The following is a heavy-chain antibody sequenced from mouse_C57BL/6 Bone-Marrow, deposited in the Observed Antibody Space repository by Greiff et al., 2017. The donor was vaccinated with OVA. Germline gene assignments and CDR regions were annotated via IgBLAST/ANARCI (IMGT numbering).Heavy chain of an antibody. CDR2: IYPGSGST. CDR1: GYTFTSYC. CDR3: ARGGRGVAIDY. J-gene: IGHJ4*01. V-gene: IGHV1-55*01. Sequence: QVQLQQPGAELVKPGASVKMSCKASGYTFTSYCITWVKQRPGQGLEWIGDIYPGSGSTDYNEKFKSKATLTVDTSSSTAYMQLSSLTSEDSAFYYGARGGRGVAIDYWGQGTSLTVSS. D-gene: IGHD1-1*02.